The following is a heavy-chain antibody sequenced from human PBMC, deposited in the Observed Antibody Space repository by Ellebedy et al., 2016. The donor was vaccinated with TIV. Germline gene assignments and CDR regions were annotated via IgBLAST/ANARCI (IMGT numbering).Heavy chain of an antibody. Sequence: ASVKVSCXASGGTFSSYAISWVRQAPGQGLEWMGGIIPIFGTANYAQKFQGRVTITADESTSTAYMELSSLRSEDTAVYYCARSMVVTAINYYYYGMDVWGQGTTVTVSS. CDR3: ARSMVVTAINYYYYGMDV. CDR1: GGTFSSYA. D-gene: IGHD2-21*02. V-gene: IGHV1-69*13. CDR2: IIPIFGTA. J-gene: IGHJ6*02.